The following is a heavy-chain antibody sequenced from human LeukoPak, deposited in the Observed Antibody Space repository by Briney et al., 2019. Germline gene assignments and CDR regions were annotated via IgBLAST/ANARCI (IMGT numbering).Heavy chain of an antibody. CDR2: ISSSGSTI. D-gene: IGHD3-9*01. V-gene: IGHV3-48*03. J-gene: IGHJ4*02. Sequence: GGSLRLSGAASGFTFSSYEMNWVRQAPGKGLEWVSYISSSGSTIYYADSVKGRFTISRDNAKNSLYLQMNSLRAEDTAVYYCASIGTDYDILTGYSYSFDYWGQGTLVTVSS. CDR1: GFTFSSYE. CDR3: ASIGTDYDILTGYSYSFDY.